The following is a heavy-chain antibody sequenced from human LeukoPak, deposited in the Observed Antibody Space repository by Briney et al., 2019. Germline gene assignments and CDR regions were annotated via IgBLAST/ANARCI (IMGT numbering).Heavy chain of an antibody. D-gene: IGHD5-18*01. CDR2: IRSKANKYAT. CDR1: GFTFRSYE. CDR3: IRHSPDTSMANGGY. J-gene: IGHJ4*02. Sequence: PGGSLRLSCAASGFTFRSYEMNWVRQASGKGLEWVGRIRSKANKYATAYAASMKGRFTISRDDSKNTAYLQMNSLKTEDTAVYYCIRHSPDTSMANGGYWGQGTLVTVSS. V-gene: IGHV3-73*01.